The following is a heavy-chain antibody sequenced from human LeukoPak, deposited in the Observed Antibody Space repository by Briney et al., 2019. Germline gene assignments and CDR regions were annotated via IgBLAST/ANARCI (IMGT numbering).Heavy chain of an antibody. V-gene: IGHV3-23*01. D-gene: IGHD5-18*01. CDR2: ISGSGGST. Sequence: GGSLRLSCAASGFTLSSYAMSWVRQAPGKGLEWVSAISGSGGSTSYADSVKGRFTISRDNAKNTLYLQMNSLRAEDTAVYYCARDGYSFGHDFDYWGQGTLVTVSS. CDR1: GFTLSSYA. J-gene: IGHJ4*02. CDR3: ARDGYSFGHDFDY.